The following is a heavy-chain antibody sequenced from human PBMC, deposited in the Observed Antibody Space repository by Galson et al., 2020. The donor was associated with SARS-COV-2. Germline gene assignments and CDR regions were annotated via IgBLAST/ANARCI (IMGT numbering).Heavy chain of an antibody. Sequence: GGSLRLSCAASGFTFSSYGMHWVRQAPGKGLEWVAVIWYDGSTKYYADSVKGRFTISRDNSKNTLYLQMNSLRAEDTAVYYCAKDYLPHSFHYYYMDVWGKGTTVTVSS. D-gene: IGHD2-15*01. V-gene: IGHV3-33*06. CDR3: AKDYLPHSFHYYYMDV. J-gene: IGHJ6*03. CDR2: IWYDGSTK. CDR1: GFTFSSYG.